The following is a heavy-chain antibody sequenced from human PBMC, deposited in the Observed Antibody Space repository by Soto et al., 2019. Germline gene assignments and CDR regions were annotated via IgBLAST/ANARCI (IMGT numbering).Heavy chain of an antibody. Sequence: GALRLSCAASGFTFRSYAIHWVRQAPGKGLEWVAVISRDGSNKYYVDSVKGRFTISRDNSKDTVYLQMNSLRDEDSAMFYCARSRSGAVADSFDFWGQGTLVTVSS. CDR3: ARSRSGAVADSFDF. D-gene: IGHD3-10*01. J-gene: IGHJ4*02. CDR2: ISRDGSNK. V-gene: IGHV3-30*04. CDR1: GFTFRSYA.